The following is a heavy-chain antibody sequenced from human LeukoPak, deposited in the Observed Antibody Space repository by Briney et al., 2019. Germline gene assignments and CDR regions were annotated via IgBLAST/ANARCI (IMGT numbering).Heavy chain of an antibody. V-gene: IGHV3-21*01. Sequence: PGGSLRLSCPASGFTFDTYSMNWVRQAPGKGLEWVSSISSSSSYIYYADSVKGRFTTSRDNAKKQLYLQMNSLRAGDTAVYYCARDPSSRWYIDLWGRGTLVTVSS. CDR2: ISSSSSYI. CDR3: ARDPSSRWYIDL. D-gene: IGHD1-1*01. CDR1: GFTFDTYS. J-gene: IGHJ2*01.